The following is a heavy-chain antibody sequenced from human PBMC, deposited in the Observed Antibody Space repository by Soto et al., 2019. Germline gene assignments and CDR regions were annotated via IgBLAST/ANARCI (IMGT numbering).Heavy chain of an antibody. J-gene: IGHJ4*02. CDR3: ARDRGFERYSYGWWGGYAVGYFDY. V-gene: IGHV4-61*01. CDR2: IYYSGST. CDR1: GGSVSSGSYY. Sequence: QVQLQESGPGLVKPSETLSLTCTVSGGSVSSGSYYWSWIRQPPGKGLEWIGYIYYSGSTNYNPSPKSRVTISVDTSKNQFSLKLSSVTAADTAVYYCARDRGFERYSYGWWGGYAVGYFDYWGQGTLVTVAS. D-gene: IGHD5-18*01.